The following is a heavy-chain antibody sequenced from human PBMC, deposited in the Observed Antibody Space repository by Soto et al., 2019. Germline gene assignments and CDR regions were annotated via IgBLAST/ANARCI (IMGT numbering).Heavy chain of an antibody. CDR2: INAGNGNT. V-gene: IGHV1-3*01. CDR3: ARGGGNNWNAGGDAFDI. J-gene: IGHJ3*02. D-gene: IGHD1-1*01. Sequence: QVQLVQSGAEVKKPGASVKVSCKASGYTFTSYAMHWVRQAPGQRLAWMGWINAGNGNTKYSQKFQGRVTITRDTSASTAYMELSSLRSEDTAVYYCARGGGNNWNAGGDAFDIWGQGTMVTVSS. CDR1: GYTFTSYA.